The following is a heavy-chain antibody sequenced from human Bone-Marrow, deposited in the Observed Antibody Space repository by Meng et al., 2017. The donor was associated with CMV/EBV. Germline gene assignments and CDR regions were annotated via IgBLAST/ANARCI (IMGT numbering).Heavy chain of an antibody. CDR2: IYYSGST. CDR1: GGSISSYY. V-gene: IGHV4-59*01. Sequence: SETLSLTCTVSGGSISSYYWSWIRQPPGKGLEWIGYIYYSGSTNYNPSLKSRVAISVDTSKNQFSLKLSSVTAADTAVYYCARELSWFGEFGLDVWGQWTTVAASS. D-gene: IGHD3-10*01. CDR3: ARELSWFGEFGLDV. J-gene: IGHJ6*02.